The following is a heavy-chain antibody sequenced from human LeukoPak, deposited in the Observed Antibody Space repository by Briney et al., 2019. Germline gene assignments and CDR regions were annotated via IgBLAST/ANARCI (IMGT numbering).Heavy chain of an antibody. CDR3: ARGPHFSSVWGSQNMDV. D-gene: IGHD3-16*01. CDR2: ISRRGSYI. V-gene: IGHV3-21*06. CDR1: GFTFSDYS. Sequence: GRSLRLSCTASGFTFSDYSMNWVRQAPGKGLEWVSSISRRGSYIHYEDSVKGRFTVSRDNAKNSLYLQMNSLRAEDTAVYFCARGPHFSSVWGSQNMDVGGKGPTVPVSS. J-gene: IGHJ6*03.